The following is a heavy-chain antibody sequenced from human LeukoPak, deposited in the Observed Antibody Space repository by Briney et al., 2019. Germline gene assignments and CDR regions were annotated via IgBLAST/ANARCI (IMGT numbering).Heavy chain of an antibody. J-gene: IGHJ4*02. V-gene: IGHV1-69*13. Sequence: ASVKVSCKASGCTFSSYAISWVRQAPGQGLEWMGGIIPIFGTANYPQKFQGRVTITADESTSTAYMELSSLRSEDTAVYYCARDYDFWSYWGQGTLVTVSS. CDR1: GCTFSSYA. CDR2: IIPIFGTA. CDR3: ARDYDFWSY. D-gene: IGHD3-3*01.